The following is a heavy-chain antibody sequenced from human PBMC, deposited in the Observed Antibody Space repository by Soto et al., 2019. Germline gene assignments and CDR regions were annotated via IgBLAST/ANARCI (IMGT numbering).Heavy chain of an antibody. CDR1: GFSFTNAW. CDR3: AADVPTAGAGEFDY. CDR2: IKTKTEGETT. D-gene: IGHD6-19*01. Sequence: EVQLVESGGGLVQSGGSLRLSCAASGFSFTNAWMNWVRQAPGKGLEWVGHIKTKTEGETTDYAAPVKGRFSISRDDSKNTQSLQMNGLRSEDTAVYYCAADVPTAGAGEFDYWGQGILVIVSS. V-gene: IGHV3-15*01. J-gene: IGHJ4*02.